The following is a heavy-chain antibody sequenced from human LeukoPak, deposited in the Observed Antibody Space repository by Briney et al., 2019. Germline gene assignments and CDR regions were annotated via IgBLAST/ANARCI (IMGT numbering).Heavy chain of an antibody. D-gene: IGHD2-2*01. Sequence: SVKVSCKASGYTFTSYGISWVRQAPGQGLEWMGWISAYNGNTNYAQKLQGRVTMTTDTSTSTAYMELRSLRSDDTAVYYCARVREYCSSTSCSQLDYWGQGTLVTVSS. J-gene: IGHJ4*02. CDR1: GYTFTSYG. CDR3: ARVREYCSSTSCSQLDY. CDR2: ISAYNGNT. V-gene: IGHV1-18*01.